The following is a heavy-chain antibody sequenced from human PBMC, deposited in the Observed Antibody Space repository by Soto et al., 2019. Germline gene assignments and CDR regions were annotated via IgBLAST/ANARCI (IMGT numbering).Heavy chain of an antibody. J-gene: IGHJ4*02. CDR1: GGSISSYY. CDR2: IYYSGST. V-gene: IGHV4-59*01. Sequence: QVQLQESGPGLVKPSETLSLTCTVSGGSISSYYWSWIRQPPGKGLEWIGYIYYSGSTNYNPSLKSRVTISVDTSKNQFSLKLSSVTAADTAVYYCARVEFSSGHFDYWGQGTLVTVSS. CDR3: ARVEFSSGHFDY. D-gene: IGHD3-10*01.